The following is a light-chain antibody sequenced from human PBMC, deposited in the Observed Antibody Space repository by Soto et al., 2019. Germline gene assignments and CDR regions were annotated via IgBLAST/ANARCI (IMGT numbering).Light chain of an antibody. CDR2: GAS. V-gene: IGKV3-20*01. J-gene: IGKJ1*01. CDR3: QQYGSSPET. CDR1: QSVSSSY. Sequence: EIGVTQSPGTLSLSPGIRATLSCRASQSVSSSYLAWYQQKPGQAPRLLIYGASSRATGIPDRFSGSGSGTDFTLTISRLEPEDFAVYYCQQYGSSPETFGQGTKVDIK.